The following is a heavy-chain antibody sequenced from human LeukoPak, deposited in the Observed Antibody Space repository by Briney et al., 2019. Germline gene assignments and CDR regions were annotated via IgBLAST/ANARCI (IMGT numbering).Heavy chain of an antibody. J-gene: IGHJ4*02. D-gene: IGHD3-22*01. Sequence: GGSLRLSCTASGFTVSSNYMSWVRQAPGKGLEWVSAISGSGGSTYYADSVKGRFTIFRDNSKNTLYLQMNSLRAEDTAVYYCAKVGYDSSGYYYFDYWGQGTLVTVSS. V-gene: IGHV3-23*01. CDR1: GFTVSSNY. CDR3: AKVGYDSSGYYYFDY. CDR2: ISGSGGST.